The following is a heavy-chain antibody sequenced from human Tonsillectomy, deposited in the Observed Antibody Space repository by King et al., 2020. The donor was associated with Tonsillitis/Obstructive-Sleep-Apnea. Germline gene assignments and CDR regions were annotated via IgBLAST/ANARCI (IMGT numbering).Heavy chain of an antibody. Sequence: VQLVESGGGLVKPGGSLRLSCAASGFTFSIYTMNWVRQAPGKGLEWVSSISGGGTYIYYGDSVKGRFTISRDNAKNSLYLQMNSLRAEDTAVYSCARSEYDILTGYSPPLFDFWGQGTLVTVSS. CDR2: ISGGGTYI. CDR3: ARSEYDILTGYSPPLFDF. V-gene: IGHV3-21*01. J-gene: IGHJ4*02. CDR1: GFTFSIYT. D-gene: IGHD3-9*01.